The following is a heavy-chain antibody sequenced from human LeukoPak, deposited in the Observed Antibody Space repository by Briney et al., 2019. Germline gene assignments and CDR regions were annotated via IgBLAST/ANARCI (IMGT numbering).Heavy chain of an antibody. CDR3: AKLLMANDYGDP. CDR2: ISGGGTT. D-gene: IGHD4-17*01. Sequence: GGSLRLSCAASGFTFSISAMKWVRQAPGKGLEWVSSISGGGTTYYADSVRGRFIISRDDSKNTLYLQMNSLRAEDTAVYYCAKLLMANDYGDPWGQGTLVTVSS. J-gene: IGHJ5*02. V-gene: IGHV3-23*01. CDR1: GFTFSISA.